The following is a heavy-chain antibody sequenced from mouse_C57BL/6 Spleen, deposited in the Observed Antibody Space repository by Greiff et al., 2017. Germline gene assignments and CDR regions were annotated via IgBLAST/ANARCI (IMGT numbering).Heavy chain of an antibody. CDR1: GYTFTSYW. Sequence: QVQLQQSGAELVKPGASVKMSCKASGYTFTSYWITWVKQRPGQGLEWIGDIYPGSGSTNYNEKFKSKATLTVDTTSSTAYMQRSSLTSEDSAVYYCADYYGYAPFAYWGQGTLVTVSA. V-gene: IGHV1-55*01. D-gene: IGHD2-2*01. J-gene: IGHJ3*01. CDR3: ADYYGYAPFAY. CDR2: IYPGSGST.